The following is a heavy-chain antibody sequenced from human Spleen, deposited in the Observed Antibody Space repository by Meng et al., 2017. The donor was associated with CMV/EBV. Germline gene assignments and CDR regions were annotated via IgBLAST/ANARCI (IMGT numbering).Heavy chain of an antibody. J-gene: IGHJ6*02. CDR1: GFTFSSYW. CDR3: ARVSYYYYGMDV. CDR2: INSAGSST. Sequence: GESLKISCAASGFTFSSYWMHWVRQAPGKGLVWVSRINSAGSSTSYADSVKGRFTISRDNAKNTLYLQMNSLRAEDTAVYYCARVSYYYYGMDVWGQGTTVTVSS. V-gene: IGHV3-74*01.